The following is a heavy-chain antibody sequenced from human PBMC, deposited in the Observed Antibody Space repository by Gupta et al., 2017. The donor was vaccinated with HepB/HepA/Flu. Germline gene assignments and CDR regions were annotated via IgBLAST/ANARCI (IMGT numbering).Heavy chain of an antibody. CDR2: IRPDGTQN. D-gene: IGHD6-19*01. V-gene: IGHV3-7*01. Sequence: EVQLVESGGGLVQPGGSLRLSCEASGFTFGNSWMSWVRQAPGKGLQWLINIRPDGTQNTYVDSVKGRFTISRDNARNLLYLQMNSLTAEDTAMYYCARDRGWLSHDYWGQGTLVAVSS. J-gene: IGHJ4*02. CDR3: ARDRGWLSHDY. CDR1: GFTFGNSW.